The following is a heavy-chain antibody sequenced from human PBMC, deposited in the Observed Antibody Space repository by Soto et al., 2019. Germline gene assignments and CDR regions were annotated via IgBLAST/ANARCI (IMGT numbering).Heavy chain of an antibody. Sequence: QVQLVQSGAEVKKPGSSVKVSCKASGGTFSNYVVNWVRQAPGQGLEWMGRIIPISGAANYAKKFQGRVMITADKSTSTSFMELSSLRSEDTALYYCARDMTRTVVPYFDFWGQGTLVTVSS. V-gene: IGHV1-69*06. CDR3: ARDMTRTVVPYFDF. D-gene: IGHD1-7*01. CDR1: GGTFSNYV. J-gene: IGHJ4*02. CDR2: IIPISGAA.